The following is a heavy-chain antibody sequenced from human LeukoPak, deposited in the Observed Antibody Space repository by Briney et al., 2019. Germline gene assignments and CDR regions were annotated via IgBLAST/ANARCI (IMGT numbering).Heavy chain of an antibody. V-gene: IGHV3-48*01. CDR2: ISSSSTI. Sequence: GRSLRLSCAASGFTFSSYSMNWVRQAPGKGLEWVSYISSSSTIYYADSVKGRFTISRDNAKNSLYLQMNSLGAEDTAVYYCARGYRFLEWLLDYWGQGTLVTVSS. D-gene: IGHD3-3*01. CDR3: ARGYRFLEWLLDY. J-gene: IGHJ4*02. CDR1: GFTFSSYS.